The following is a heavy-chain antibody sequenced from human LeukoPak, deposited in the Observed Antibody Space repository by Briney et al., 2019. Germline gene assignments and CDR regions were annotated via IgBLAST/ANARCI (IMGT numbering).Heavy chain of an antibody. Sequence: GGSLRLSCAASGFTFSTYGMSWVRQAPGKGLEWVSAISGSGDSTYYADSVKGRFTISRDNSKNTLSLQMNSLRAEDTAVYYCAKLTLLGYCSGGSCYDRRVFDYWGQGTLVTVSS. J-gene: IGHJ4*02. V-gene: IGHV3-23*01. CDR2: ISGSGDST. CDR3: AKLTLLGYCSGGSCYDRRVFDY. D-gene: IGHD2-15*01. CDR1: GFTFSTYG.